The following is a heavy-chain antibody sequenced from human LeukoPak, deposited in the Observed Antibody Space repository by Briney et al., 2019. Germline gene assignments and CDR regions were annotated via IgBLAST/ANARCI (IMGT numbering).Heavy chain of an antibody. V-gene: IGHV5-51*01. J-gene: IGHJ4*02. CDR1: GYGFPTYW. CDR2: IYPGDSDT. D-gene: IGHD3-10*01. Sequence: GESLKISCKGSGYGFPTYWIAWVRQMPGKGLEWMGIIYPGDSDTRYHPSFQGQVPIPADKSISPAYLQWGSLKASDTAMYYCARCMVRGVIKGSDYWGQGTLVTVSS. CDR3: ARCMVRGVIKGSDY.